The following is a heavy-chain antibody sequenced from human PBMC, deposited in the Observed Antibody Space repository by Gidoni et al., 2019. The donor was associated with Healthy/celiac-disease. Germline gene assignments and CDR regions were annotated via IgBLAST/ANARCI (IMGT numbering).Heavy chain of an antibody. J-gene: IGHJ6*03. CDR2: IDPSDSYT. CDR1: GYSFTSYW. D-gene: IGHD2-8*01. CDR3: ARLGMVLMGPARYYYYMDV. Sequence: EVQLVQSGAEVKKPGESLRISCKGSGYSFTSYWISWVRQMPGKGLEWMGRIDPSDSYTNYSPSFQGHVTISADKSISTAYLQWSSLKASDTAMYYCARLGMVLMGPARYYYYMDVWGKGTTVTVSS. V-gene: IGHV5-10-1*03.